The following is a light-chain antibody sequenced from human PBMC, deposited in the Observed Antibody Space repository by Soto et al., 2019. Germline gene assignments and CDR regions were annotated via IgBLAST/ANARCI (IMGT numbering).Light chain of an antibody. J-gene: IGLJ1*01. Sequence: QSALTQPASVSGSPGQSITISCTGASSDVGGYNYVSWYQQHPGKAPKLMIYEVSNRPSGVSNRFSGSKSGNTASLTISGLQAEDEADYYCSSYPSSSTIYVLGNGTKVTV. CDR1: SSDVGGYNY. CDR3: SSYPSSSTIYV. V-gene: IGLV2-14*01. CDR2: EVS.